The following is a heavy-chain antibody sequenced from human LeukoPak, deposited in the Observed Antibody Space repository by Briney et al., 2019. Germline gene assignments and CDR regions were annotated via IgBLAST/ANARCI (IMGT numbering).Heavy chain of an antibody. V-gene: IGHV3-74*01. CDR1: GFNFSSYW. J-gene: IGHJ4*02. Sequence: GGSLRLSCAASGFNFSSYWMHWVRQAPGKGLVWISRINYDGTTTSYADSVKGRFTISRDNSKNTLYLQMNSLRAEDTAVYYCAKYCSSTSCSDFDYWGQGTLVTVSS. CDR3: AKYCSSTSCSDFDY. CDR2: INYDGTTT. D-gene: IGHD2-2*01.